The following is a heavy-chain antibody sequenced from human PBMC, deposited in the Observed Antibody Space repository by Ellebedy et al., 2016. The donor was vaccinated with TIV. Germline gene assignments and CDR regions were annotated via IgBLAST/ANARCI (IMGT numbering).Heavy chain of an antibody. Sequence: AASVKVSCKASGGTFSSYAISWVRQAPGQGLEWMGRIIPILGIANYAQKFQGRVTITADKSTSTAYMELSSLRSEDTAVYYCARAMGAYGVPDYWGQGTLVTVSS. CDR1: GGTFSSYA. CDR3: ARAMGAYGVPDY. J-gene: IGHJ4*02. V-gene: IGHV1-69*04. D-gene: IGHD4-17*01. CDR2: IIPILGIA.